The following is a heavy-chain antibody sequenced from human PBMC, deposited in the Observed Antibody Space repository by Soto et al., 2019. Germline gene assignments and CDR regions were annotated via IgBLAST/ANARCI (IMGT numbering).Heavy chain of an antibody. CDR1: GFTFTKYA. J-gene: IGHJ3*01. Sequence: EVQLLESGGGLVQPGWSLRLSCAASGFTFTKYAMSWVRQAPGKGVEWVSTVSGGGDGTYYADSVKGRFSTSRDNSSNTVYLQMNSLRAENTAVYYCTKKGLGSLATYCNYGDCHYAFDLWGQGTIVTVSS. D-gene: IGHD2-21*02. CDR2: VSGGGDGT. CDR3: TKKGLGSLATYCNYGDCHYAFDL. V-gene: IGHV3-23*01.